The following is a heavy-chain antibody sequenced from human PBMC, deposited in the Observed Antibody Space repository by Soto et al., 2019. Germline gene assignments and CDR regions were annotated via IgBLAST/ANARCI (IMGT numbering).Heavy chain of an antibody. J-gene: IGHJ5*02. CDR1: GYTFTSYA. Sequence: GASVKVSCKASGYTFTSYAMHWVRQAPGQRLEWMGWINAGNGNTKYSQKFQGRVTITRDTSASTAYMELSSLRSEDTAVYYCARFSMVRGNWFDPWGQGTLVTVSS. V-gene: IGHV1-3*01. CDR2: INAGNGNT. D-gene: IGHD3-10*01. CDR3: ARFSMVRGNWFDP.